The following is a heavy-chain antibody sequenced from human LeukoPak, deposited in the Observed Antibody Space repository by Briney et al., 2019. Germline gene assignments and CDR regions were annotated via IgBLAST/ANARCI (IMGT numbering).Heavy chain of an antibody. D-gene: IGHD3-10*01. V-gene: IGHV4-39*07. Sequence: SETLSLTCTVSGGSISSSSYYWGWIRQPPGKGQEWIGSIYYSGSTYYDPSLKSRVTISVDTSKNQFSLKLSSVTAADTAVYYCARRHYYGSGSIWGQGTLVTVSS. CDR3: ARRHYYGSGSI. CDR1: GGSISSSSYY. J-gene: IGHJ4*02. CDR2: IYYSGST.